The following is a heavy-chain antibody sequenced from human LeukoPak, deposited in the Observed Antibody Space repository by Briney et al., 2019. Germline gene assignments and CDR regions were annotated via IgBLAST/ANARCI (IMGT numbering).Heavy chain of an antibody. V-gene: IGHV3-30*02. CDR3: AKDPSSWTFDY. J-gene: IGHJ4*02. Sequence: GGSLRLSCAASGFPFSTYGLHWVRQAPGKGLEWVAVTHADAIHGNNKYYADSVKGRFTISRDNSKNTLFLQMNSLRAEDTAVYYCAKDPSSWTFDYWGQGTLVTVSS. CDR1: GFPFSTYG. CDR2: THADAIHGNNK. D-gene: IGHD6-13*01.